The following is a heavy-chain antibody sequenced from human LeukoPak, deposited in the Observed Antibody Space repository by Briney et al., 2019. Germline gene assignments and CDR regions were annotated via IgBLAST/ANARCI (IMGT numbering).Heavy chain of an antibody. Sequence: ASVKVSCKATGYIFTSYGISWVRQAPGQGLEWLGWISTYKGNTKYAQKLQGRVTMTTDRSTSTVYMELRGLRSDDTAVYYCAVTVRGERAFDIWGQGTMVTVSS. CDR2: ISTYKGNT. D-gene: IGHD3-10*01. CDR1: GYIFTSYG. V-gene: IGHV1-18*01. CDR3: AVTVRGERAFDI. J-gene: IGHJ3*02.